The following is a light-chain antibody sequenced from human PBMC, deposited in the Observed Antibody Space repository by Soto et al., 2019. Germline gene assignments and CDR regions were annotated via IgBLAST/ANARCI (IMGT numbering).Light chain of an antibody. CDR1: RSNIGAGYA. CDR3: QSYDTSLSASV. V-gene: IGLV1-40*01. CDR2: DNT. J-gene: IGLJ2*01. Sequence: QSALTQPPSVSGAPGQRVTISCTGSRSNIGAGYAVHWYQQLPGTAPKLLIYDNTNRPSGVPDRFSASESGTSASLAITGLQSEDEADYYCQSYDTSLSASVFGGGTKVTVL.